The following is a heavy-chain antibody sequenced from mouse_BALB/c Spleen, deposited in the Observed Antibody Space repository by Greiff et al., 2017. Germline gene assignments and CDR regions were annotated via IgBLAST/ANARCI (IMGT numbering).Heavy chain of an antibody. CDR3: ARSVYYGNSYYAMDY. J-gene: IGHJ4*01. D-gene: IGHD2-1*01. V-gene: IGHV1-82*01. Sequence: VQLQQSGPELVKPGASVKISCKASGYAFSSSWMNWVKQRPGQGLEWIGRIYPGDGDTNYNGKFKGKATLTADKSSSTAYMQLSSLTSVDSAVYFCARSVYYGNSYYAMDYWGQGTSVTVSS. CDR1: GYAFSSSW. CDR2: IYPGDGDT.